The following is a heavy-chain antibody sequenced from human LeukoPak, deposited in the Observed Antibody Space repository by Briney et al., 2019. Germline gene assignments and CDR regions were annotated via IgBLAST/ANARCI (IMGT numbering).Heavy chain of an antibody. Sequence: ASVKVSCKASGYTFTSYTVNWVRQAPGQGLEWMGLINTNTGNPTYAQGFTGRFVFSLGTSVSTAYLQTSSLKAEDTAVYYCARGNWGIWGPDYWGQGTLVTVSS. D-gene: IGHD7-27*01. J-gene: IGHJ4*02. CDR2: INTNTGNP. V-gene: IGHV7-4-1*02. CDR3: ARGNWGIWGPDY. CDR1: GYTFTSYT.